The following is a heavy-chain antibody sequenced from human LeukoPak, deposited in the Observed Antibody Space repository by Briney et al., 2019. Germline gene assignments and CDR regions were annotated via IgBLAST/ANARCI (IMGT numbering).Heavy chain of an antibody. J-gene: IGHJ4*02. V-gene: IGHV3-33*01. CDR3: ARDCVYSTRATCSSHLPEPPSLDY. Sequence: PGGSLRLSGAASGFTFNNYGMHWVRQAPGKGLEWLAFIWFDESNKFYAASVKGRFTISRDNSKNTLYLQMNSLRAEDTAVYYCARDCVYSTRATCSSHLPEPPSLDYWGQGTLVTVSS. CDR1: GFTFNNYG. D-gene: IGHD2/OR15-2a*01. CDR2: IWFDESNK.